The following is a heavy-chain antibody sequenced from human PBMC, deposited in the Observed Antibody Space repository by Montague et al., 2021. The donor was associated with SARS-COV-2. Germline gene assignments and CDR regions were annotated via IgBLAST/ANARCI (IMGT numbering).Heavy chain of an antibody. CDR1: GDSIRSYH. J-gene: IGHJ6*02. Sequence: SETLSLTCTVSGDSIRSYHWTWIRQPPGKGLEWIGRISDSGRTIYNPSLKSRVTISVDTSKNQFFLNLRSMVAADTAIYYCTRDRGIPAADNYYYGMDVWGPGTTVTVSS. V-gene: IGHV4-59*13. CDR3: TRDRGIPAADNYYYGMDV. CDR2: ISDSGRT. D-gene: IGHD6-13*01.